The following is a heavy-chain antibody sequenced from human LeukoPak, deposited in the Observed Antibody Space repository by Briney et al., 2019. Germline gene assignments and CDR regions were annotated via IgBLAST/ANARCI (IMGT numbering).Heavy chain of an antibody. Sequence: PGGSLRLSCAASGFTFSSYWMSWVRQPPGKGLEWIGEINHSGSTNYNPSLKSRVTISVDTSKNQFSLKLTSVTAADTAVYYCARGGGFYSGYVDYWGQGTLVTVSP. D-gene: IGHD1-26*01. CDR2: INHSGST. V-gene: IGHV4-34*01. CDR1: GFTFSSYW. J-gene: IGHJ4*02. CDR3: ARGGGFYSGYVDY.